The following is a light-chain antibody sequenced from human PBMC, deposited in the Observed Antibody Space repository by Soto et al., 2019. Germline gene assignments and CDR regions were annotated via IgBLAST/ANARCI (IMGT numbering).Light chain of an antibody. J-gene: IGLJ3*02. CDR1: SSKIGAGYD. V-gene: IGLV1-40*01. Sequence: QSVLTQPPSVSGAPRQRVTISCTGSSSKIGAGYDVHWYQQLPGTAPKLLIYGNSNRPSGVPDRFSGSKSGTSASLAITGLQAEDEADYYCQSYDSSLSGSVFGGGTKLTVL. CDR2: GNS. CDR3: QSYDSSLSGSV.